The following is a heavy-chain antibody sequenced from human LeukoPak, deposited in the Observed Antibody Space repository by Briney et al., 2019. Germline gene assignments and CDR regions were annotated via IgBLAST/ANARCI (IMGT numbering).Heavy chain of an antibody. J-gene: IGHJ5*02. CDR2: ISGSGGST. D-gene: IGHD3-3*01. CDR1: GFTFSSYA. CDR3: AKDQDYDFWSGYYTS. V-gene: IGHV3-23*01. Sequence: AGGSLRLSCAASGFTFSSYAMSWVRQAPGKGLEWVSAISGSGGSTYYADSVKGRFTISRDNCKNTLYLQMNSLRAEDTAVYYCAKDQDYDFWSGYYTSWGQGTLVTVSS.